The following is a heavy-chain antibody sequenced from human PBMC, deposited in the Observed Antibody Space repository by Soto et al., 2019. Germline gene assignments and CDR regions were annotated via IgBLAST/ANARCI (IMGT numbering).Heavy chain of an antibody. CDR3: AKFIAETEYFQH. CDR1: GFTFSSYA. D-gene: IGHD6-13*01. J-gene: IGHJ1*01. V-gene: IGHV3-23*01. Sequence: PGGSLRLSCAASGFTFSSYAMGWVRQAPGKGLEWVSAISGSGGSTYYADSVKGRFTISRDNSKNTLYLQMNSLRAEDTAVYYCAKFIAETEYFQHWGQGTLVTVSS. CDR2: ISGSGGST.